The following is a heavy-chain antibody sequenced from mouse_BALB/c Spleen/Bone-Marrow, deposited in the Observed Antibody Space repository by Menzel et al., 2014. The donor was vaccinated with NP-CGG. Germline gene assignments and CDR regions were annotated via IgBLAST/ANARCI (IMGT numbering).Heavy chain of an antibody. CDR2: IDPANGNT. V-gene: IGHV14-3*02. D-gene: IGHD2-14*01. CDR1: GSNIKDTY. J-gene: IGHJ1*01. Sequence: EVKLVESGAELVKPGASVKLSCTASGSNIKDTYMHWVKQRPEQGLEWIGRIDPANGNTKYDPKFRGKATITADTSSSTAYLQLSSLTSEDTAVYYCASYRYAWYFDVWGAGTTVTVSS. CDR3: ASYRYAWYFDV.